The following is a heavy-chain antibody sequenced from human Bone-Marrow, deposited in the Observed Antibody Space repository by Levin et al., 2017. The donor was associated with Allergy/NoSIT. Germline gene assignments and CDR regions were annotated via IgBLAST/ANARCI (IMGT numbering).Heavy chain of an antibody. Sequence: SQTLSLTCTVSGGSISSYYWSWIRQPPGKGLEWIGYIYYSGSTNYNPSLKSRVTISVDTSKNQFSLKLSSVTAADTAVYYCARLEVHVDSNYGGLFDYWGQGTLVTVSS. V-gene: IGHV4-59*08. D-gene: IGHD4-11*01. CDR1: GGSISSYY. J-gene: IGHJ4*02. CDR2: IYYSGST. CDR3: ARLEVHVDSNYGGLFDY.